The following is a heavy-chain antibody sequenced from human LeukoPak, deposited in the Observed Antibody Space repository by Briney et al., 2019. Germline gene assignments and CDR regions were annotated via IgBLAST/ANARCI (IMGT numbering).Heavy chain of an antibody. Sequence: GGSLRLSCAASGFIFGTYGMSWVRQAPGKGLEWVSAISGSGGSTYYADSVKGRFTISRDNSKNTLYLQMNSLRAEDTAVYYCARDIDNGDYVVYWGQGTLVTVSS. CDR1: GFIFGTYG. V-gene: IGHV3-23*01. J-gene: IGHJ4*02. CDR2: ISGSGGST. D-gene: IGHD4-17*01. CDR3: ARDIDNGDYVVY.